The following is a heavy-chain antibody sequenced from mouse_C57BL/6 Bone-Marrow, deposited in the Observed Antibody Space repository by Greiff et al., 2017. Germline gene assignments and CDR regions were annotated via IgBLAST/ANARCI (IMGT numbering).Heavy chain of an antibody. V-gene: IGHV1-55*01. CDR1: GYTFTSYW. J-gene: IGHJ1*03. Sequence: VQLQQPGAELVKPGASVKMSCKASGYTFTSYWITWVKQRPGQGLEWIGDIYPGSGSTNYNEKFKSKATLTVDTSSSTAYMQLSSLTSEDSAVDYCASEGGITTVGGCDVWGTGTTVTGSS. CDR3: ASEGGITTVGGCDV. D-gene: IGHD1-1*01. CDR2: IYPGSGST.